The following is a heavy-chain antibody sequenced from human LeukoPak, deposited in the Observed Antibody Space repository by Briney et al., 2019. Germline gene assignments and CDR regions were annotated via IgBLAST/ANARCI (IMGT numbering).Heavy chain of an antibody. CDR3: ATDRERDPSVYYLV. J-gene: IGHJ4*02. Sequence: GGSLRLSCAASGFTFNNYAMSWVRQAPGKGPEWVSDISASGGKTYDADSVKGRFTISRDNSKNTLFLQIDSLRAEDSAVYYCATDRERDPSVYYLVGGQGTLITVSS. CDR1: GFTFNNYA. CDR2: ISASGGKT. D-gene: IGHD3-22*01. V-gene: IGHV3-23*01.